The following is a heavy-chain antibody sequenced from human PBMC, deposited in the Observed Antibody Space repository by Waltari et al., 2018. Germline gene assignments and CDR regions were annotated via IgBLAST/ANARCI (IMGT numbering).Heavy chain of an antibody. Sequence: QLQLQESGPGLVKPSETLSLTCTVSGGSISSSSYYWGWIHQPPGKGLEWIGSIYYSGSTYYNPSLKSRVTISVDTSKNQFSLKLSSVTAADTAVYYCARDNCTGGVCYNGYWGQGTLVTVSS. D-gene: IGHD2-8*02. CDR2: IYYSGST. J-gene: IGHJ4*02. V-gene: IGHV4-39*07. CDR1: GGSISSSSYY. CDR3: ARDNCTGGVCYNGY.